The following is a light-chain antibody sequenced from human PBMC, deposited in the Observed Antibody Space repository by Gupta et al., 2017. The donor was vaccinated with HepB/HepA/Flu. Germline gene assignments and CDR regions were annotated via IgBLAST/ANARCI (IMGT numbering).Light chain of an antibody. J-gene: IGLJ3*02. CDR3: SSYTSTNTWV. CDR1: SSNIGGYNY. CDR2: DVS. V-gene: IGLV2-14*03. Sequence: QSALTQPASVSGSPGQSITISCPGSSSNIGGYNYVSWYQQYPGKAPKLMIYDVSDRPAGVSNRFSGSKFGNTASLIISGLQAEDEAHYYCSSYTSTNTWVFGGGTKLTV.